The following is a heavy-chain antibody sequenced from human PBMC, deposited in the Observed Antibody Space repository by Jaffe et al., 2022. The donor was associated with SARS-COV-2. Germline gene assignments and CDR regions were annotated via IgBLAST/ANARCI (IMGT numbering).Heavy chain of an antibody. V-gene: IGHV3-33*01. CDR1: GFTFSSHA. Sequence: QVQLVESGGGVVQPGRSLRLSCEASGFTFSSHAMHWVRQAPGKGLEWVAQIWGDASNKYYADSLKGRFTISRDNSKNRVDLQMNGLRADDTAVYYCARDGQGLAPYSMDVWGQGTTVSVSS. CDR2: IWGDASNK. CDR3: ARDGQGLAPYSMDV. D-gene: IGHD6-19*01. J-gene: IGHJ6*02.